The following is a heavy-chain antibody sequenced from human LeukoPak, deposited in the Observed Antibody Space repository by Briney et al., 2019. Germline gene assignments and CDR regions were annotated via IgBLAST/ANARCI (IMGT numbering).Heavy chain of an antibody. D-gene: IGHD6-13*01. CDR3: ARVNALRSIWEGRYYFDY. V-gene: IGHV1-69*05. J-gene: IGHJ4*02. CDR2: IIPIFGTA. Sequence: SVKVSCKASGGTFSSYAISWVRQAPGQGLEWMGRIIPIFGTANYAQKFQGRVTITTDESTSTVYMELSSLRSEDTAVYYCARVNALRSIWEGRYYFDYWGQGTLVTVSS. CDR1: GGTFSSYA.